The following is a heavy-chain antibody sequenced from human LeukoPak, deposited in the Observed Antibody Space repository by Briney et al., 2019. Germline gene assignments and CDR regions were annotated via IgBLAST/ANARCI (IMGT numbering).Heavy chain of an antibody. CDR1: GGSISSYY. Sequence: SETLSLTCTVSGGSISSYYWSWIRQPPGKGLEWIGYIYYSGSTNYNPSLQSRVTISVDTSKNQFSLKLSSVTAADTAVYYCARTPFYYDSSGYYRHFTFDYWGQGTLVTVSS. V-gene: IGHV4-59*01. CDR3: ARTPFYYDSSGYYRHFTFDY. J-gene: IGHJ4*02. D-gene: IGHD3-22*01. CDR2: IYYSGST.